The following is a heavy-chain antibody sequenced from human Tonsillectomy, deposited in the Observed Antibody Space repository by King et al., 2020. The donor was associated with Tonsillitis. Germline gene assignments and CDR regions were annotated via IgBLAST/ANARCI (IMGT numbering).Heavy chain of an antibody. CDR3: ARGASCFFYDTSGARSYYMDV. CDR1: GGSLSGYY. V-gene: IGHV4-34*01. J-gene: IGHJ6*03. CDR2: INHSGST. Sequence: VQLQQWGAGLLKPSETLSLTCAVYGGSLSGYYWSWIRQPPGKGLEWIGEINHSGSTNYNPSLKSRVTISAETSKNQFSLKLSSVTAADTAIYYCARGASCFFYDTSGARSYYMDVWGKGTTVTVSS. D-gene: IGHD3-22*01.